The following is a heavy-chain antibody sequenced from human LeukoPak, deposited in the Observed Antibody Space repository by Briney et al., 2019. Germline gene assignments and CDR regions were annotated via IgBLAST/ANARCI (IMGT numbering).Heavy chain of an antibody. CDR1: GGTFSSYA. V-gene: IGHV1-69*05. Sequence: SVKVSCKASGGTFSSYAISWVRQAPGQGLEWMGRIIPIFGTANYAQKFQGRVTITTDESTSTAYMELSSLRSEDAAVYYCARLTYSSSWYDYWGQGTLVTVSS. CDR2: IIPIFGTA. CDR3: ARLTYSSSWYDY. D-gene: IGHD6-13*01. J-gene: IGHJ4*02.